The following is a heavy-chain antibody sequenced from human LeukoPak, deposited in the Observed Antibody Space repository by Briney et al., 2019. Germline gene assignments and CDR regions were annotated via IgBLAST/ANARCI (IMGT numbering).Heavy chain of an antibody. Sequence: QTGGSLRLSCAASGFTFSTYWMSWVRQAPGKGPEWVANIKQDGSNKYYADSVMGRFTISRDNSKNTLYLQMISLRAEDTAVYYCAKDDRWLQFCCWGQGTLVTVSA. CDR3: AKDDRWLQFCC. D-gene: IGHD5-24*01. CDR2: IKQDGSNK. V-gene: IGHV3-7*03. CDR1: GFTFSTYW. J-gene: IGHJ4*02.